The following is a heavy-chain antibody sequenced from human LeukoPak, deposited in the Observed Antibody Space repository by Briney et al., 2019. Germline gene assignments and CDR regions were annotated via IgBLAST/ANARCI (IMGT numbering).Heavy chain of an antibody. CDR1: GYTFTSYD. Sequence: GASVKVSCKASGYTFTSYDINWVRQATGQGLEWMGWMNPNSGNTGYAQKFQGRVTMTRNTSISTAYMELSSLRSEDTAVYYCARQRTIDHLPFDYWGQGTLVTVSS. V-gene: IGHV1-8*01. D-gene: IGHD1-14*01. CDR2: MNPNSGNT. J-gene: IGHJ4*02. CDR3: ARQRTIDHLPFDY.